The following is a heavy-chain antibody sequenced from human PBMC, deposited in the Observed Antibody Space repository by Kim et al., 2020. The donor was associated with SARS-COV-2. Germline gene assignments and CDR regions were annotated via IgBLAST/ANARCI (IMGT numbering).Heavy chain of an antibody. V-gene: IGHV4-59*13. CDR1: GGSLSTYY. CDR3: ARETPGTGTTLG. J-gene: IGHJ4*02. Sequence: SETLSLTCTVSGGSLSTYYWSWLRQPPGKGLEWIGYVYDNGNTKYNPSLKSRVSMSVDTSRNQFSLKVTSVTAADTAVYYCARETPGTGTTLGWGQGTLVTVSS. D-gene: IGHD1-7*01. CDR2: VYDNGNT.